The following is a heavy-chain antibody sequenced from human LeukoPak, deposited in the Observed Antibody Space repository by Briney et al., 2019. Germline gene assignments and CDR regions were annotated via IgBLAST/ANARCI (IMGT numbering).Heavy chain of an antibody. V-gene: IGHV5-51*01. D-gene: IGHD3-10*01. Sequence: GESLKISCKGSGYSFISYWIGWVRQMPGKGLEWMGIIYPGDSDTRYSPSFQGQVTISADKSISTAYLQWSSLKASDTAMYYCVRSSITMVRGVIISRLIDYWGQGTLVTVSS. CDR3: VRSSITMVRGVIISRLIDY. CDR1: GYSFISYW. J-gene: IGHJ4*02. CDR2: IYPGDSDT.